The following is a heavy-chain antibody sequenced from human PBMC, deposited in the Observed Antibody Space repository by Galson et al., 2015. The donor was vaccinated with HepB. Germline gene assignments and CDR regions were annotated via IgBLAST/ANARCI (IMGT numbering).Heavy chain of an antibody. CDR2: MNTKTGNS. V-gene: IGHV7-4-1*02. J-gene: IGHJ4*02. CDR3: ARAEYGGNP. CDR1: GYTFTSYA. D-gene: IGHD4-23*01. Sequence: SVKVSCKASGYTFTSYAMNWVRQAPGQGLEWMGLMNTKTGNSMYAQGFTGRFVFSLDTSVSTAYLQISSLKVGDTAVYYCARAEYGGNPWGQGTLVTVSS.